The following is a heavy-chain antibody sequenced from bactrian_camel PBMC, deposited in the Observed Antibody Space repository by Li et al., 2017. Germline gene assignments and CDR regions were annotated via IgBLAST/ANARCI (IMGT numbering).Heavy chain of an antibody. CDR3: AADQWGGNACATRQAGDFDY. Sequence: DVQLVESGGGSVQAGESLILSCDLSKYFSGRFKACKGWVRQAPGKDREAVAALGTHGGSTQYAESVQGRFAISRDVGKNTLNLKMNTLKPEDTAMYYCAADQWGGNACATRQAGDFDYWGKGTQVTVS. CDR2: LGTHGGST. D-gene: IGHD1*01. J-gene: IGHJ6*01. V-gene: IGHV3S32*01. CDR1: KYFSGRFKAC.